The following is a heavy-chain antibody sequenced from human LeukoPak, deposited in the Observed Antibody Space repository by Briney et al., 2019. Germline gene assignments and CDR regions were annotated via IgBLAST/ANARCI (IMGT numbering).Heavy chain of an antibody. D-gene: IGHD5-18*01. CDR1: GYTFTSYG. CDR2: ISAYNGNT. V-gene: IGHV1-18*01. J-gene: IGHJ4*02. Sequence: ASVKVSCKASGYTFTSYGISWVRQAPGQGLEWMGWISAYNGNTNYAQKLQGRVTMTTDTSTSTAYMELRSLRSDDTAVYYCARDFNRGYSCEGPEGIFDYWGQGSLVTVSS. CDR3: ARDFNRGYSCEGPEGIFDY.